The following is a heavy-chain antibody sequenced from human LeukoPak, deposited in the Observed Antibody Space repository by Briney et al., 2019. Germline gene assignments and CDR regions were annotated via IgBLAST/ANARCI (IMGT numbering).Heavy chain of an antibody. J-gene: IGHJ3*01. CDR3: ARDVRSSRLVTHV. CDR1: GGSISSYY. D-gene: IGHD3-9*01. V-gene: IGHV4-59*01. CDR2: IYYSGST. Sequence: SETLSLTCTDSGGSISSYYWSWIRQPPGKGLEWIGYIYYSGSTNYNPSLKSRVTISVDTSKNQFSLKLSSVTAADTAVYYCARDVRSSRLVTHVWGQGTMVTVSS.